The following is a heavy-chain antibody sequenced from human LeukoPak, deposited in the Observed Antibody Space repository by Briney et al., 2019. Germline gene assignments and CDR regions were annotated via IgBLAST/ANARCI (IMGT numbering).Heavy chain of an antibody. CDR1: GSSTSSYY. D-gene: IGHD5-12*01. Sequence: PPETLSLTCTVAGSSTSSYYWSWIRQPPGKGLEWIGFIPYSGSANYNPSLRSRVTISVDTSKNKFSLKLITLTSEDTAVYYCARTGVVARSYFFDYWGHGTLVTVSS. J-gene: IGHJ4*01. V-gene: IGHV4-59*01. CDR3: ARTGVVARSYFFDY. CDR2: IPYSGSA.